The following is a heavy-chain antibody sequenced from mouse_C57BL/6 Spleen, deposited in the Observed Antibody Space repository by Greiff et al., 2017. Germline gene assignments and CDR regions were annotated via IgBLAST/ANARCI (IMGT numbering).Heavy chain of an antibody. Sequence: EVMLVESGGGLVKPGGSLKLSCAASGFTFSSYAMSWVRQTPEKRLEWVATISDGGSYTYYPDNVKGRFTISRDNAKNNLYLQMSHLKSEDTAMYYCARQGWDPFYFDYWGQGTTLTVSS. CDR1: GFTFSSYA. D-gene: IGHD4-1*01. CDR3: ARQGWDPFYFDY. V-gene: IGHV5-4*03. CDR2: ISDGGSYT. J-gene: IGHJ2*01.